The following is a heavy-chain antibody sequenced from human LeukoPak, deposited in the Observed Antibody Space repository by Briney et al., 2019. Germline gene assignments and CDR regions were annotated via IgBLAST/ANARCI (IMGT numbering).Heavy chain of an antibody. CDR3: ARSGSAAAGTGFDY. J-gene: IGHJ4*02. CDR2: INPNSGGT. Sequence: ASVKVSCKASGYTFTGYYMHWVRQAPGQGLEWMGWINPNSGGTNYAQKLQGRVTMTTDTSTSTAYMELRSLRSDDTAVYYCARSGSAAAGTGFDYWGQGTLVTVSS. CDR1: GYTFTGYY. D-gene: IGHD6-13*01. V-gene: IGHV1-2*02.